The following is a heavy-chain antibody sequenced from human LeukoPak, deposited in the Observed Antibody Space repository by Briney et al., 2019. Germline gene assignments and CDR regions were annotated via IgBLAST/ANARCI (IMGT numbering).Heavy chain of an antibody. J-gene: IGHJ4*02. V-gene: IGHV3-21*03. CDR2: ISSSSSYI. CDR1: GFTFSSYS. Sequence: GGSLRLSCAASGFTFSSYSMNWVRQAPGKGLEWVSSISSSSSYIYYADSVKGRFTISRDNAKNSLYLQMNSLKTEDTAVYYCTTDGANDYGDYEDYWGQGTLVTVSS. CDR3: TTDGANDYGDYEDY. D-gene: IGHD4-17*01.